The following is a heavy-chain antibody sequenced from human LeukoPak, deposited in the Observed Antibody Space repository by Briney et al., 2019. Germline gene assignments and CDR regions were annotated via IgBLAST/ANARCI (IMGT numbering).Heavy chain of an antibody. V-gene: IGHV3-23*01. CDR3: AKDQYNFWSGYYVGPGYYFDY. Sequence: GGSLRLSCAASGFTFSSYAMSWVRQAPGKGLEWVSAISGSGGSTYYADSVKGRFTISRDNSKNTLYLQMNSLRAEDTAVYYCAKDQYNFWSGYYVGPGYYFDYWGQGTLVTVSS. D-gene: IGHD3-3*01. CDR2: ISGSGGST. CDR1: GFTFSSYA. J-gene: IGHJ4*02.